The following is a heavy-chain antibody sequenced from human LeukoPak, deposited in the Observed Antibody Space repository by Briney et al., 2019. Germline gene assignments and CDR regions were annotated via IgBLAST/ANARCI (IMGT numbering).Heavy chain of an antibody. V-gene: IGHV4-4*07. CDR3: AGVGYYESRPDWFDP. CDR1: GGSISNYY. Sequence: LETLSLTCSVSGGSISNYYWSWIRQPAGKGLEWIGRIYTSGSTDYNPSLKSRVTMSLDTSKNQFSLQLTSVTAADTAVYYCAGVGYYESRPDWFDPWGQGTLVTVSS. D-gene: IGHD3-22*01. J-gene: IGHJ5*02. CDR2: IYTSGST.